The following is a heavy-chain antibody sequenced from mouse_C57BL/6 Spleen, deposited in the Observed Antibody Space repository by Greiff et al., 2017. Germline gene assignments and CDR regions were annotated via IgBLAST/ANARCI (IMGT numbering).Heavy chain of an antibody. D-gene: IGHD1-1*01. J-gene: IGHJ4*01. Sequence: VQLQQPGAELVKPGASVKLSCKASGYTFTSYWMHWVKQRPGQGLEWIGMIHPNSGSTNYNEKFKSKATLTVDKSSSTAYMQLSSLTSEDSAVYYCADNYYGSSFLDAMDYWGQGTSVTVSS. CDR3: ADNYYGSSFLDAMDY. V-gene: IGHV1-64*01. CDR1: GYTFTSYW. CDR2: IHPNSGST.